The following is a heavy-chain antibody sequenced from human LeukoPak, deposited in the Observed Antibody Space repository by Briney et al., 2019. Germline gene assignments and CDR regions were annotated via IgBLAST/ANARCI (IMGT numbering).Heavy chain of an antibody. V-gene: IGHV1-18*01. D-gene: IGHD3-10*02. Sequence: ASVKVSCKASGYTFTNYGISWVRQAPGQGLEWMGWISAYNGDTSYAQKLQGRVTMTTDTSTSTAYMELRSLRSDDTAVYYCARVLSGEQPGGHWGQGTLVTVSS. CDR2: ISAYNGDT. J-gene: IGHJ4*02. CDR1: GYTFTNYG. CDR3: ARVLSGEQPGGH.